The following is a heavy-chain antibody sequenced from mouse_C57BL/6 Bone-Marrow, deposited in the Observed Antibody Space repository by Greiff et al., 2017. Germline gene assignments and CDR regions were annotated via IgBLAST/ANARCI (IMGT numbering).Heavy chain of an antibody. Sequence: VQLQQSGAELARPGASVKLSCKASGYTFTSYGISWVKQSTGQGLEWIGEIYPRSGNTYYNEKFKGKATLTADKSSSTAYMELRSLTSEDSAVYFCARERGYYSNSVAYWGQGTLVTVSA. CDR1: GYTFTSYG. J-gene: IGHJ3*01. D-gene: IGHD2-5*01. CDR3: ARERGYYSNSVAY. CDR2: IYPRSGNT. V-gene: IGHV1-81*01.